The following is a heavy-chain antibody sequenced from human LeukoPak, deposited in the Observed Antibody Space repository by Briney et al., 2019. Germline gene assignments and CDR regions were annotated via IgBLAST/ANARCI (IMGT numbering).Heavy chain of an antibody. CDR2: IWYDGSNK. V-gene: IGHV3-33*08. J-gene: IGHJ4*02. CDR1: GFTFSSYW. Sequence: GGSLRLSCAASGFTFSSYWMSWVRQAPGKGLEWVAVIWYDGSNKYYADSVKGRFTISRDNSKNTLYLQMNSLRAEDTAVYYCARETTVVTLYYFDYWGQGTLVTVSS. CDR3: ARETTVVTLYYFDY. D-gene: IGHD4-23*01.